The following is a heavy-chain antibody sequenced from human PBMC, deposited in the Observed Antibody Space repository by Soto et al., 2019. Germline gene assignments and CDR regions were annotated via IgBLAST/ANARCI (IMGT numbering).Heavy chain of an antibody. V-gene: IGHV3-74*01. D-gene: IGHD6-25*01. Sequence: XGSLRLSCSAAGFTSSSCWRQWVSQAPWNGLVWVSRINSDGSGISYADSVKGRFTISRDNAKNTLYLQMNSLRAEDTAVYYCARGTGTTAAAPTVLFDYWGQGTLVTVSS. J-gene: IGHJ4*02. CDR3: ARGTGTTAAAPTVLFDY. CDR2: INSDGSGI. CDR1: GFTSSSCW.